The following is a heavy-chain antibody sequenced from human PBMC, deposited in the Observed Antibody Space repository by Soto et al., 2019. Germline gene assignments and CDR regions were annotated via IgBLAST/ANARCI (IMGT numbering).Heavy chain of an antibody. CDR3: ARMMVGAAPAGWLDP. D-gene: IGHD2-15*01. CDR1: GYSFSHDW. V-gene: IGHV5-51*01. J-gene: IGHJ5*02. Sequence: GESLKISCKGSGYSFSHDWIAWVRQMPGKGLEWMGFVYPYDSDTKYNPSFQGQVTISADKSINPAYLQWSSLKASDTAMYYCARMMVGAAPAGWLDPWGQGPLVTVSS. CDR2: VYPYDSDT.